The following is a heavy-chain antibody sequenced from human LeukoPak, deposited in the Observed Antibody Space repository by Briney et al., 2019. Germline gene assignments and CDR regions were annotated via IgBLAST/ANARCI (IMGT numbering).Heavy chain of an antibody. V-gene: IGHV4-59*01. J-gene: IGHJ4*02. CDR3: ARGRGSLTY. D-gene: IGHD3-10*01. CDR2: FYDTRSP. Sequence: SQTLSLTCTVSGGSISLYYWSWIRQPPGKGLEWIGYFYDTRSPKYNPSLERRVTISVDMSRNQFSLNLTSVTAADTAVYYCARGRGSLTYWGQGTLATVSS. CDR1: GGSISLYY.